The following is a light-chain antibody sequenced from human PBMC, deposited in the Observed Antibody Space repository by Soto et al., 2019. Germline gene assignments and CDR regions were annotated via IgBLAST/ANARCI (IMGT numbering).Light chain of an antibody. Sequence: DIPMTQSPSTLSASVGDRVTITCRASQSISNWLAWYQQKPGKAPNLLIYDASSLESGVPSRFSGSGSGTVFTLTISSLQPDDFATYYCQQYNSLWTFGQGTKVEIK. J-gene: IGKJ1*01. V-gene: IGKV1-5*01. CDR1: QSISNW. CDR2: DAS. CDR3: QQYNSLWT.